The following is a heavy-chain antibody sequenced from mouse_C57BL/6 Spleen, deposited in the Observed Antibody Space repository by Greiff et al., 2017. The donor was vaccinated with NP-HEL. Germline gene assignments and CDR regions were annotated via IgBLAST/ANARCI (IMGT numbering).Heavy chain of an antibody. CDR1: GYTFTSYW. V-gene: IGHV1-50*01. J-gene: IGHJ1*03. CDR3: ARSLMITRYFDV. CDR2: IDPSDSYT. Sequence: QVHVKQPGAELVKPGASVKLSCKASGYTFTSYWMQWVKQRPGQGLEWIGEIDPSDSYTNYNQKFKGKATLTVDTSSSTAYMQLSSLTSEDSAVYYCARSLMITRYFDVWGTGTTVTVSS. D-gene: IGHD2-4*01.